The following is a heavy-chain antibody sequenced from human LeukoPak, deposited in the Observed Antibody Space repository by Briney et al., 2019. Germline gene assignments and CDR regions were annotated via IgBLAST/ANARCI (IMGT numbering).Heavy chain of an antibody. CDR2: VLDNVRT. CDR1: GGSTSSHY. Sequence: SETLSLTCTVSGGSTSSHYWSWVRQPPGKGLEWIGYVLDNVRTKDNPSLNSRFTLSADTSKNQFSLRLTSVTAADTAVYYCATIKRGNIFGFFDFWGQGILVTVSS. V-gene: IGHV4-59*11. D-gene: IGHD5-18*01. CDR3: ATIKRGNIFGFFDF. J-gene: IGHJ4*02.